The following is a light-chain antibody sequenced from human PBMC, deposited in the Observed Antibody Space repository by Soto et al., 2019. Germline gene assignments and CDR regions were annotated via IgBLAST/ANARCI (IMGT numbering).Light chain of an antibody. CDR3: LEGGGCART. V-gene: IGKV1-6*01. Sequence: ATQMTQSPSSLSASVGDRVTITCRASHNIRSDLAWYQKKSGKAPKLLIYAASSLQSGVPSRFSGSGSGSYFTLTISSLQPEDCGGCCWLEGGGCARTFGQGTSVEI. CDR2: AAS. J-gene: IGKJ1*01. CDR1: HNIRSD.